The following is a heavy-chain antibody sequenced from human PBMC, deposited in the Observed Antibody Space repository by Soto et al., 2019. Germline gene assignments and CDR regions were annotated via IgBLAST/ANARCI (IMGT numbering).Heavy chain of an antibody. Sequence: ASVKVSCKASGYTFTSYGISWVRQAPGQGLEWMGWISAYNGNTNYAQKLQGRVAMTTDTSTSTTYMELRSLRSDDTAVYYCAATTTGTHTIDYWGQGTLVTVSS. CDR1: GYTFTSYG. V-gene: IGHV1-18*01. CDR3: AATTTGTHTIDY. J-gene: IGHJ4*02. D-gene: IGHD1-1*01. CDR2: ISAYNGNT.